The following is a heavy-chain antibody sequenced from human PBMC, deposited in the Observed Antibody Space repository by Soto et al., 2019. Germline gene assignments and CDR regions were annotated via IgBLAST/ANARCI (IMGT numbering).Heavy chain of an antibody. D-gene: IGHD3-22*01. CDR1: GGTFSSYA. J-gene: IGHJ6*02. Sequence: QVQLVQSGAEVKKPGSSVKVSCKASGGTFSSYAISWVRQAPGQGLEWMGGIIPIFGTADYAQKFQGRVTITADESTSTGYMELSSLKYEDTAVSYCAGHSSGVPGYYYGMDVWGQGTTVTVSS. V-gene: IGHV1-69*12. CDR3: AGHSSGVPGYYYGMDV. CDR2: IIPIFGTA.